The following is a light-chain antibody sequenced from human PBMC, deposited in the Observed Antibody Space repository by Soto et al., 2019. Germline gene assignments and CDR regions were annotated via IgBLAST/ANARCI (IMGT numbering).Light chain of an antibody. V-gene: IGKV1-39*01. CDR1: RNINNY. CDR3: QQSYTTPT. J-gene: IGKJ2*01. CDR2: AAS. Sequence: DIQMTQSPSSLSASVGDRVTITCRASRNINNYLNWFQQKPGKAPKLLIYAASSLQSGVPSRFSGSGSGTDFTLTISSLQPEHFATYYCQQSYTTPTFCQGTKLEIK.